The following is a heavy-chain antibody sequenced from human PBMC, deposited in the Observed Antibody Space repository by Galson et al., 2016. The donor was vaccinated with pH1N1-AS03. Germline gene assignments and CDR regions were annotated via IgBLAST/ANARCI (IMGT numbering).Heavy chain of an antibody. CDR3: ARQVRDVYNDYFDY. CDR2: IYPGDSDT. V-gene: IGHV5-51*01. J-gene: IGHJ4*02. CDR1: GYIFTSYW. Sequence: QSGAEVKKPGESLKISCKTSGYIFTSYWVAWVRHMPGKGLEWMGIIYPGDSDTRYSPSFQGQVTISADRSINTASLQWSSLMASDTAIYYCARQVRDVYNDYFDYWGQGILVTVSS. D-gene: IGHD5-24*01.